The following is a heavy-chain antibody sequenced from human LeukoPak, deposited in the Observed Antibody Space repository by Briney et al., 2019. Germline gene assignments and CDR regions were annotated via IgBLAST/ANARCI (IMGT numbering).Heavy chain of an antibody. Sequence: ASVKVSCKASGYTFASYDINWVRQATGQGLEWMGWMNPNSGNTGYAQKFQGRVTMTRNTSISTAYMELSSLRSEDTAVYYCAKYYYYDSSAITDWGQGTLVTVSS. V-gene: IGHV1-8*01. J-gene: IGHJ4*02. CDR2: MNPNSGNT. CDR3: AKYYYYDSSAITD. D-gene: IGHD3-22*01. CDR1: GYTFASYD.